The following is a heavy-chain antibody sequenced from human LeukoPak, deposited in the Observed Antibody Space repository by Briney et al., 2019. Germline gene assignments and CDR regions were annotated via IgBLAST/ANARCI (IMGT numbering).Heavy chain of an antibody. D-gene: IGHD3-22*01. CDR1: GFTFSNAW. CDR2: IKNRIDGGTT. Sequence: MTGGSLRLSCAASGFTFSNAWMSWVRQAPGKGLEWVGRIKNRIDGGTTDYAAPVKGRFTVWREDSKNTLYLQMNSLKTEDTAVYYCSTDLTPNYYDTSRPVGYWGQGTLVTVSS. J-gene: IGHJ4*02. CDR3: STDLTPNYYDTSRPVGY. V-gene: IGHV3-15*01.